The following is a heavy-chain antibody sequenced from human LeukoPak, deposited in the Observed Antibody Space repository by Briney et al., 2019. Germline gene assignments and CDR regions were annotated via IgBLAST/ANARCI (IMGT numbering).Heavy chain of an antibody. CDR3: ARQRGASGGVNLFDP. Sequence: GESLKISCETSGYSFTTYWIGWVREMPGTGLEWVGALYPGDSDSIYSPSFQGQVTISADKSFRTAYLQWNSLKASDSAMYYCARQRGASGGVNLFDPWGQETLVTVSS. CDR1: GYSFTTYW. J-gene: IGHJ5*02. V-gene: IGHV5-51*01. D-gene: IGHD3-10*01. CDR2: LYPGDSDS.